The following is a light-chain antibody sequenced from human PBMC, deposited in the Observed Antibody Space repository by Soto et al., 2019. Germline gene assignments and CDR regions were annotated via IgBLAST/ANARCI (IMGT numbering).Light chain of an antibody. V-gene: IGLV2-14*03. CDR2: DVS. CDR3: TSYTTNTTPQLV. Sequence: QSALTQPASVSGSPGQSITISCTGTSSDVGGYNYVSWYQHHPGKAPKLMIFDVSNRPSGVSNRFSGSKSGNTASLTISGLQPEDDSDYYSTSYTTNTTPQLVFGTVTEVTDL. J-gene: IGLJ1*01. CDR1: SSDVGGYNY.